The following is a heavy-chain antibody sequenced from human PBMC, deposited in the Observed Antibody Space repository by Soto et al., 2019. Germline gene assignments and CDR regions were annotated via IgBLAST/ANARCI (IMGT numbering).Heavy chain of an antibody. CDR2: IIPIFGTA. Sequence: QVQMVQSGAEVKKPRSSVKVSCKASGGSFSSYAISWVRQAPGQGLEWMGGIIPIFGTANYAQKCQGRSRLTADDSTSTDYTELSSMRCEDTAVYSWERDPGRSGQYNSFDPWGQGTLVTVSS. V-gene: IGHV1-69*12. J-gene: IGHJ5*02. CDR3: ERDPGRSGQYNSFDP. D-gene: IGHD1-26*01. CDR1: GGSFSSYA.